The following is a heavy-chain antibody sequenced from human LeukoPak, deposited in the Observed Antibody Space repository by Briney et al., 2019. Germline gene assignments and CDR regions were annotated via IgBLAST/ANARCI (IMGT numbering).Heavy chain of an antibody. J-gene: IGHJ4*02. CDR2: IYHSGST. V-gene: IGHV4-34*01. Sequence: SETLSLTCAVYGGSFSGYYWSWIRQPPGKGLEWIGSIYHSGSTYYNPSLKSRVTISVDTSKNQFSLKLSSVTAADTAVYYCARRVYDSSGYYYGAFDYWGQGALVTVSS. D-gene: IGHD3-22*01. CDR1: GGSFSGYY. CDR3: ARRVYDSSGYYYGAFDY.